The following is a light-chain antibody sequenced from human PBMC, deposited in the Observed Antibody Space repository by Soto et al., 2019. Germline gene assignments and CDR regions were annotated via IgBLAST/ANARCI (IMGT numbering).Light chain of an antibody. J-gene: IGKJ5*01. CDR2: DAA. CDR1: QNINDW. CDR3: QQYHSLPFT. Sequence: DIQLTQSPSTLSASVGDRVTITCRASQNINDWVAWYQEKPGRAPNLLIYDAAALGGGAPSRFSGRGSGTDFPLTISSLQPDDFATYYCQQYHSLPFTFGQGTRL. V-gene: IGKV1-5*01.